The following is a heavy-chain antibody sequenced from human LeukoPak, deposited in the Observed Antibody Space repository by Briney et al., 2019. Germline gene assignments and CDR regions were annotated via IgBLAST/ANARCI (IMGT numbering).Heavy chain of an antibody. J-gene: IGHJ6*02. CDR3: ARGLTYYDSSGYFSSNYYYYGMDV. Sequence: SETLSLTCAVYGGSFSGYYWSWIRQPPGKGLEWIGEINHSGSTNYNPSLKSRVTISVDTSKNQFSLKLSSVTAADTAVCYCARGLTYYDSSGYFSSNYYYYGMDVWGQGTTVTVSS. CDR2: INHSGST. D-gene: IGHD3-22*01. V-gene: IGHV4-34*01. CDR1: GGSFSGYY.